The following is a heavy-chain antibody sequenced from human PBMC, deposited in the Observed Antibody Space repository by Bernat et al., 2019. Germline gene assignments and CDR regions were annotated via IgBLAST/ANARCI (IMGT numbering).Heavy chain of an antibody. J-gene: IGHJ4*02. D-gene: IGHD5-12*01. CDR1: GFTFTSYG. V-gene: IGHV3-30*02. CDR2: VRYDGSNK. CDR3: AKDESGMVATY. Sequence: QVQLVESGGGVVQPGGSLRLSCAASGFTFTSYGMHWIRQAPGKGLEWVAFVRYDGSNKYYAGSVKGRFTRSKDNSKNTLYLQMNRLRAEDTAVYYCAKDESGMVATYWGQGTLVTVSS.